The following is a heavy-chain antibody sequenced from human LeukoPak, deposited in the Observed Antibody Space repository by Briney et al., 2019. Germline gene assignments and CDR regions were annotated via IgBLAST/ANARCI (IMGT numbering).Heavy chain of an antibody. CDR1: GGTFSSYV. D-gene: IGHD6-19*01. Sequence: SVKVSCKASGGTFSSYVINWVRQAPGQGLEWMGGIIPIFGTANYAQKFQGRVTITADKSTSTAYMELSSLRSEDTAVYYCAMGVGAPEDLAVAADFDYWGQGTLVTVSP. J-gene: IGHJ4*02. CDR3: AMGVGAPEDLAVAADFDY. V-gene: IGHV1-69*06. CDR2: IIPIFGTA.